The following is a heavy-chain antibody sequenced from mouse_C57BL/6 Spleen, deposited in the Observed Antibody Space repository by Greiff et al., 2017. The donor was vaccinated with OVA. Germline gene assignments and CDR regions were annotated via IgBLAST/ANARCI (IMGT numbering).Heavy chain of an antibody. J-gene: IGHJ1*03. Sequence: ESGPGLVKPSQSLSLTCSVTGYSITSGYYWNWIRQFPGNKLEWMGYISYDGSNNYNPSLKNRISITRDTSKNQFFLKLNSVTTEDTATYYCAREVYYGSSYRYFDVWGTGTTVTVSS. CDR3: AREVYYGSSYRYFDV. CDR1: GYSITSGYY. CDR2: ISYDGSN. D-gene: IGHD1-1*01. V-gene: IGHV3-6*01.